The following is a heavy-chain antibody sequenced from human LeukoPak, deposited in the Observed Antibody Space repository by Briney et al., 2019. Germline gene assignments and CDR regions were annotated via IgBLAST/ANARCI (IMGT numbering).Heavy chain of an antibody. D-gene: IGHD3-9*01. J-gene: IGHJ4*02. Sequence: GGSLRLSCAASGFTFSSYSMNWVRQAPGKGLEWVSSISSSSSYIYYADSVKGRFTISRDNAKNSLYLQMNSLRAEDTAVYYCAREPGAYYDILTGYWGYYFDYWGQGTLVTVSS. CDR2: ISSSSSYI. V-gene: IGHV3-21*01. CDR3: AREPGAYYDILTGYWGYYFDY. CDR1: GFTFSSYS.